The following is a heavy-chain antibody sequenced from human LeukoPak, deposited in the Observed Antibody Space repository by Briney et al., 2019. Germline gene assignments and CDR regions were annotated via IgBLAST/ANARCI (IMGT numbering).Heavy chain of an antibody. D-gene: IGHD6-19*01. CDR3: AGSSGWSGVLDY. CDR1: GGSITTYF. CDR2: ISYSGST. J-gene: IGHJ4*02. V-gene: IGHV4-59*01. Sequence: SETLSLTCTVSGGSITTYFWSWIRQPPGKGLEWIGYISYSGSTNNKPSLKSRVTTSLDTSKNQFSLKLTSVTAADSAVYYCAGSSGWSGVLDYWGQGALVTVSS.